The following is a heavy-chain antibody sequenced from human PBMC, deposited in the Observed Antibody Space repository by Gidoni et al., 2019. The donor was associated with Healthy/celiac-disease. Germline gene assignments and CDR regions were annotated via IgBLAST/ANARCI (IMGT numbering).Heavy chain of an antibody. CDR2: IWYDGSNK. D-gene: IGHD6-6*01. J-gene: IGHJ4*02. CDR3: ARDRLSSSSYFDY. Sequence: VQLVASGGGVVQPGRSLRLSCAASGFTFRSYGRHWVAVIWYDGSNKYYADSVKGRFTISRDNAKNTLYLQMNSLRAEDTAVYYCARDRLSSSSYFDYWGQGTLVTVSS. CDR1: GFTFRSYG. V-gene: IGHV3-33*01.